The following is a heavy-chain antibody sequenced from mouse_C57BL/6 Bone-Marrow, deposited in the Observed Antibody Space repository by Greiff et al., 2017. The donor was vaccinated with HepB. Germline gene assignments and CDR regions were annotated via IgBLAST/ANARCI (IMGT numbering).Heavy chain of an antibody. CDR1: GFTFSDYY. CDR3: ARHYDYYFDY. CDR2: ISNGGGST. V-gene: IGHV5-12*01. J-gene: IGHJ2*01. D-gene: IGHD2-4*01. Sequence: EVKLVESGGGLVQPGGSLKLSCAASGFTFSDYYMYWVRQTPEKRLEWVAYISNGGGSTYFPDTVKGRFTISRVNATTTLYLQMSRLKAEDTAMFYCARHYDYYFDYWGQGTTLTVSS.